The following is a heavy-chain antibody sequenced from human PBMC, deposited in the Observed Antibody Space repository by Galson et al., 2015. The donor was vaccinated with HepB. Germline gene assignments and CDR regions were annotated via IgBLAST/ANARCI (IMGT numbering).Heavy chain of an antibody. CDR3: ARVRTFGVVRAWFDP. V-gene: IGHV3-48*03. D-gene: IGHD3-3*01. CDR1: GFTFSSYE. CDR2: ISSSGSTI. J-gene: IGHJ5*02. Sequence: SLRLSCAASGFTFSSYEMNWVRQAPGKGLEWVSYISSSGSTIYYADSVKGRFTISRDNAKNSLYLQMNSLRAEDTAVYYCARVRTFGVVRAWFDPWGQGTLVTVSS.